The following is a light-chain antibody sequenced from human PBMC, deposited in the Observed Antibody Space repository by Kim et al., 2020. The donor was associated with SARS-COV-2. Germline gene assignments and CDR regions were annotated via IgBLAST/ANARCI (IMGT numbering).Light chain of an antibody. CDR1: QDISSW. CDR2: EAS. J-gene: IGKJ4*01. CDR3: QQAHGFPLT. Sequence: DIQMTQSPSSVSASVGDRVTITCRASQDISSWLAWYQQKPGKAPKVLIYEASNLQSGVPSRFSGSGSGTDFTLTINSLQPEDFATYYCQQAHGFPLTFGGGTKVDI. V-gene: IGKV1D-12*01.